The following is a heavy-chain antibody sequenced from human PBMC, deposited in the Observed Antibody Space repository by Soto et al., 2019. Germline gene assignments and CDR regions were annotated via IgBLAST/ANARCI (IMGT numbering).Heavy chain of an antibody. V-gene: IGHV1-8*01. CDR1: GYTFSNYD. CDR2: VNPNNGDT. CDR3: AKVSRKGSAIDFDY. Sequence: VASVQVSCKASGYTFSNYDMNWVRQATGQGPEWIGWVNPNNGDTGYAQKFQGRVTLTTDISTTTAYMELTSLRSEDTAIYYCAKVSRKGSAIDFDYWGQGTLVTVS. J-gene: IGHJ4*02. D-gene: IGHD3-10*01.